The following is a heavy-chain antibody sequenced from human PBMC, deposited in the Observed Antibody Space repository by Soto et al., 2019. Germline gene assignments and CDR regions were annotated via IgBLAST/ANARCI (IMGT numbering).Heavy chain of an antibody. CDR3: AKESGYSGYDAFDH. J-gene: IGHJ4*02. V-gene: IGHV5-51*01. CDR1: GYSFTNYW. D-gene: IGHD5-12*01. CDR2: IYAGDSDT. Sequence: GESLRISCKASGYSFTNYWIGWVRQMPGKGLEWMGIIYAGDSDTSYSPSFQGQFTISADKSISTDYLQWSSLQASDTAMYCCAKESGYSGYDAFDHWGQGTQVTVSS.